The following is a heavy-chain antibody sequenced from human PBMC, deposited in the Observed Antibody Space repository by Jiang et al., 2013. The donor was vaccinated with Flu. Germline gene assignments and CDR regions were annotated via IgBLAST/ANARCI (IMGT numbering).Heavy chain of an antibody. V-gene: IGHV2-70*01. CDR2: IDWDDDK. CDR3: ARSKTXSSGWYPTDYYFDY. CDR1: GFSLSTSGMC. J-gene: IGHJ4*01. D-gene: IGHD6-19*01. Sequence: KPTQTLTLTCTFSGFSLSTSGMCVSWIRQPPGKALEWLALIDWDDDKYYSTSLKTRLTISKDTSKNQVVLTMTNMGPCGHSPRITCARSKTXSSGWYPTDYYFDY.